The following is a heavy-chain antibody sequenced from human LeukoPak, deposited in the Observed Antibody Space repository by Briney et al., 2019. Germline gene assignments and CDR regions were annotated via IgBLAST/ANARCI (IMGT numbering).Heavy chain of an antibody. D-gene: IGHD5-24*01. V-gene: IGHV4-61*01. CDR2: IYYSGST. Sequence: PSETLSLTCTVSGYSISSGFYWGWIRQPPGKGLEWIGYIYYSGSTNYNPSLKSRVTISVDTSKNQFSLKLNSVTAADTAVYYCARGAAITYWGQGTLVTVSS. J-gene: IGHJ4*02. CDR1: GYSISSGFY. CDR3: ARGAAITY.